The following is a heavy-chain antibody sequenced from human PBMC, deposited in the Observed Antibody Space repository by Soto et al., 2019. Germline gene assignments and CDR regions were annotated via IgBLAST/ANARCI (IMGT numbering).Heavy chain of an antibody. CDR2: INHSGST. CDR3: ARGRITIFGVDYYYGMDV. CDR1: GGSFSGYY. J-gene: IGHJ6*02. D-gene: IGHD3-3*01. Sequence: PSETLSLTCAVYGGSFSGYYWSWIRQPPGKGLEWIGEINHSGSTNYNPSLKSRVTISVDTSKNQFSLKLSSVTAADTAVYYCARGRITIFGVDYYYGMDVWGQGTTVTVSS. V-gene: IGHV4-34*01.